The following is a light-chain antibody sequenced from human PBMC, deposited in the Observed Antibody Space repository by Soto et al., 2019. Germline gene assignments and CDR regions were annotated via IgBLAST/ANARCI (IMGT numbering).Light chain of an antibody. Sequence: QSVLTQPASVSGSPGQSITISCTGTSSDVGGYNYVSWYQQHPGQAPKFMIYDVSNRPSGVSNRFSGSKSGNTASLTNSGLQAEDEAEDYGSSYPASNTRRRVFVSGSNISVL. CDR2: DVS. CDR3: SSYPASNTRRRV. V-gene: IGLV2-14*01. CDR1: SSDVGGYNY. J-gene: IGLJ1*01.